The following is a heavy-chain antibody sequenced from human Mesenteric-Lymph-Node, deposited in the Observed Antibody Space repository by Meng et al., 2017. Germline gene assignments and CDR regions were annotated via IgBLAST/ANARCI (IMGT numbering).Heavy chain of an antibody. D-gene: IGHD5-18*01. Sequence: QVQVQASGPGLVKPSETLSLPCAGSGGSISSVYWWTWVRQSPGKGLEWIGEIYHSGSTNYNPSLKSRVTISVDKSKNQFSLKLTSVTAADTAVYYCARGGYYSFDYWGQGTLVTVSS. CDR1: GGSISSVYW. CDR2: IYHSGST. J-gene: IGHJ4*02. V-gene: IGHV4-4*02. CDR3: ARGGYYSFDY.